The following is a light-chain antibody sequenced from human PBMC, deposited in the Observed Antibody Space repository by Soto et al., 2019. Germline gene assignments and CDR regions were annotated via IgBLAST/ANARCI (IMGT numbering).Light chain of an antibody. V-gene: IGKV3-15*01. CDR2: GAS. Sequence: EAVLTQSPATLSVSPGERATLSCRASQSVATNVAWYQQRPGQTPRLLIFGASKRAIGLPARFSGSGSGTEFTLTITSLQSEDFEVYYCQQYNNWHQKFGKGTKVDIX. J-gene: IGKJ1*01. CDR3: QQYNNWHQK. CDR1: QSVATN.